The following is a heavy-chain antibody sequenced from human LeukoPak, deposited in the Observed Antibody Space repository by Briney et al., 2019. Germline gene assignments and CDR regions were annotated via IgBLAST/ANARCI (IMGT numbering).Heavy chain of an antibody. V-gene: IGHV3-33*06. CDR1: GFTFSSYG. J-gene: IGHJ6*03. Sequence: GGSLRLSCAASGFTFSSYGVHWVRQAPGKGLEWVAVIWYDGSNKYYADSVKGRFTISRDNSKNTLYLQMNSLRAEDTAVYYCAKSYGSGSYPNYYYYYMDVWGKGTTVTVSS. D-gene: IGHD3-10*01. CDR3: AKSYGSGSYPNYYYYYMDV. CDR2: IWYDGSNK.